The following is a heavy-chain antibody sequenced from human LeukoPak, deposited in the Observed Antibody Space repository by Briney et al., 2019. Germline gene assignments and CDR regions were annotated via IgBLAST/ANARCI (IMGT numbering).Heavy chain of an antibody. J-gene: IGHJ5*02. D-gene: IGHD3-16*01. V-gene: IGHV3-23*01. CDR1: GFSLSNYA. CDR3: ATKRGGPRLNWFDP. Sequence: GGSLRLSCAVSGFSLSNYAMSWVRQAPGKGLEWVSLIIASSGSTVYADSVKGRFTISRDNSKDTLYLQMNSLRAEDTAVYYCATKRGGPRLNWFDPWGQGTLVTVSS. CDR2: IIASSGST.